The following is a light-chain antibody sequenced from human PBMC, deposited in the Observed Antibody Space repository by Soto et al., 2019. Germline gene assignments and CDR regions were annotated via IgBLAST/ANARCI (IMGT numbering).Light chain of an antibody. V-gene: IGLV1-40*01. Sequence: QSVLTQPPSVSGAPGQRITISCTGSSSNIGAGYPVHWYQQLPGTAPKLLIFGNTIRPSGVPDRFSGSRSGLAITGLQAEDEADYYCRSYDSSLSGYVFGTGTKGTVL. CDR2: GNT. CDR1: SSNIGAGYP. J-gene: IGLJ1*01. CDR3: RSYDSSLSGYV.